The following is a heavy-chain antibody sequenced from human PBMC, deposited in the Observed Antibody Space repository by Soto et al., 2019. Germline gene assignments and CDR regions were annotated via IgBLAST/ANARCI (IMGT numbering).Heavy chain of an antibody. J-gene: IGHJ4*02. CDR2: IYYSGGT. CDR3: ARRWGSAADY. D-gene: IGHD2-15*01. V-gene: IGHV4-59*08. CDR1: GGSISSYY. Sequence: QVQLQESGPGLVKPSETLSLTCTVSGGSISSYYWSWIRQPPGKGLEWIGYIYYSGGTNYNPSLKSRVTISVDTSKNQFSLKLSSVTAADTAVYYCARRWGSAADYWGQGTLVTVSS.